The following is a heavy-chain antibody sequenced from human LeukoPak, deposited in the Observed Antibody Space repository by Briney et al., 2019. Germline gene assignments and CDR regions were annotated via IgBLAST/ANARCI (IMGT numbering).Heavy chain of an antibody. J-gene: IGHJ4*02. V-gene: IGHV3-72*01. Sequence: GGSLRLSCAPSGFSFSVYYMAWVRQAPGKGLEWVGLSRNKENRYSTEYGASVKGRVTISRDDSKNLMYLEVKSLKSEDTAVYYCVREYFGGYDYWGQGTLVTVSS. CDR2: SRNKENRYST. D-gene: IGHD2-15*01. CDR1: GFSFSVYY. CDR3: VREYFGGYDY.